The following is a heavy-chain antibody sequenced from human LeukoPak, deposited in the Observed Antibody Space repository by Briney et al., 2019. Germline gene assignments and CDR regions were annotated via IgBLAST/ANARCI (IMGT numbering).Heavy chain of an antibody. D-gene: IGHD3-9*01. CDR1: GCTFSSYA. CDR3: FLKQKTAYEILTGYPLA. CDR2: ISGSGGST. V-gene: IGHV3-23*01. Sequence: GGSLRLSCEASGCTFSSYAMSWVRQAPGKGLEWVSPISGSGGSTYYADSVKGRFTISRDNSKNTLYLQMNSLRAEDTAVYFFFLKQKTAYEILTGYPLAWGQGTLVTVSS. J-gene: IGHJ5*02.